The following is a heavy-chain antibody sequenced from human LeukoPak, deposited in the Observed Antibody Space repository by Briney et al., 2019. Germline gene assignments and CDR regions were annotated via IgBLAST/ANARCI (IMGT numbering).Heavy chain of an antibody. D-gene: IGHD3-10*01. V-gene: IGHV4-61*02. CDR2: IYTSGST. J-gene: IGHJ6*03. Sequence: SQTLSLTCTVSGGSISSGSYYWSWIRQPAGKGLEWIGRIYTSGSTHYNPSLKSRVTISVDTSKNQFSLKLSSVTAADTAVYYCARDGLNTMVRGKIHYYYMDVWGKGTTVTVSS. CDR3: ARDGLNTMVRGKIHYYYMDV. CDR1: GGSISSGSYY.